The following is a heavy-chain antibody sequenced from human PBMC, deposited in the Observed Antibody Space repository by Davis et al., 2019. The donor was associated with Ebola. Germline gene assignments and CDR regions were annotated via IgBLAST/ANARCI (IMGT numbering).Heavy chain of an antibody. D-gene: IGHD3-22*01. CDR2: IYYSGST. V-gene: IGHV4-39*07. CDR1: GGSISSYY. CDR3: ARGVSGYYSGYDS. Sequence: PSETLSLTCTVSGGSISSYYWGWIRQPPGKGLEWIGSIYYSGSTYYNPSLKSRVTISVDTSKNQFSLKLSSVTAADTAVYYCARGVSGYYSGYDSWGQGTLVTVSS. J-gene: IGHJ4*02.